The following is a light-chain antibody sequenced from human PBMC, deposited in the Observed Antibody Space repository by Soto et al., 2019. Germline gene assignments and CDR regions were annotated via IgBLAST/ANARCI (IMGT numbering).Light chain of an antibody. CDR2: AAS. CDR1: QGISTY. V-gene: IGKV1-9*01. Sequence: IQLTQSPSSLSASVGDRVTITCRASQGISTYLAWYQQKSGKAPKLLIYAASTLQRGVPSRFSGSGSGTDFTLTISSLQPEDFATYYCQQLNNYPPVTFGHGTKVDIK. CDR3: QQLNNYPPVT. J-gene: IGKJ3*01.